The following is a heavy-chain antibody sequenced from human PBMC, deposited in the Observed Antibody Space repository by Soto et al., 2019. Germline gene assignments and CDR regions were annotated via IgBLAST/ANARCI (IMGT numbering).Heavy chain of an antibody. J-gene: IGHJ6*02. V-gene: IGHV1-69*13. CDR3: ARGANSVRLGDFWSGSPYYYYYYGMDV. CDR1: GGTFSSYA. CDR2: IIPIFGTA. D-gene: IGHD3-3*01. Sequence: GASVKVSCKASGGTFSSYAISWVRQAPGQGLEWMGGIIPIFGTANYAQKFQGRVTITADESTSTAYMELSSLRSEDTAVYYCARGANSVRLGDFWSGSPYYYYYYGMDVWGQGITVTVSS.